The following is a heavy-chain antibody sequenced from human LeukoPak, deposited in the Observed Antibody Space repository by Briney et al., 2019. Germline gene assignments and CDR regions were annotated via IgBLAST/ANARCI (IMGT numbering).Heavy chain of an antibody. CDR1: GYSISSGYY. CDR3: ARSRYSGSLYYFDY. D-gene: IGHD1-26*01. J-gene: IGHJ4*02. CDR2: MYHSGST. V-gene: IGHV4-38-2*01. Sequence: SETLSLTCAVSGYSISSGYYWGWVRQPPGKGLEWIGSMYHSGSTYYNPSLKSRVTISVDTSKNQFSLKLSSVTAADTAVYYCARSRYSGSLYYFDYWGQGTLVTVSS.